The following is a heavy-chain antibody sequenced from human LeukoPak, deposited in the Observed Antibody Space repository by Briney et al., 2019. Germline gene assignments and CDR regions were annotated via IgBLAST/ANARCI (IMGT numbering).Heavy chain of an antibody. CDR1: GGTFSSYA. J-gene: IGHJ6*03. V-gene: IGHV1-69*13. CDR3: ATTGGDIYYYYMDV. CDR2: IIPVLSTA. Sequence: SVKVSCKASGGTFSSYAISWVRQAPGQGLEWMGGIIPVLSTANYAQKFQDRVTITADESTSTTYMGLSSLKSEDTAVYYCATTGGDIYYYYMDVWGKGTTVTISS. D-gene: IGHD3-16*01.